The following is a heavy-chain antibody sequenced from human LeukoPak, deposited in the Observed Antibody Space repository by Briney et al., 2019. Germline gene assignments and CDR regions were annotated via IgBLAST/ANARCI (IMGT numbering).Heavy chain of an antibody. CDR1: GFTFYDYA. CDR2: ISGDGDST. Sequence: GGSLRLSCAASGFTFYDYAMHWVRQAPGEGLEWVSRISGDGDSTYYADSVKGRFTISRDNSKNSLYLQMNSLTAEDTSLYYCAKDLRVGATGEGVDYWGQGTLVTVSS. CDR3: AKDLRVGATGEGVDY. D-gene: IGHD1-26*01. J-gene: IGHJ4*02. V-gene: IGHV3-43*02.